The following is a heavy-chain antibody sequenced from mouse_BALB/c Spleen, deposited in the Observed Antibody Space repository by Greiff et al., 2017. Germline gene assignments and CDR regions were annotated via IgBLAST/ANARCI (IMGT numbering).Heavy chain of an antibody. CDR1: GYTFTSYW. CDR3: ARLDYGYGY. J-gene: IGHJ2*01. CDR2: INPSTGYT. D-gene: IGHD2-14*01. Sequence: QVQLQQSGAELAKPGASVKMSCKASGYTFTSYWMHWVKQRPGQGLEWIGYINPSTGYTEYNQKFKDKATLTADKSSSTAYMQLSSLTSEDSAVYYCARLDYGYGYWGQGTTLTVSS. V-gene: IGHV1-7*01.